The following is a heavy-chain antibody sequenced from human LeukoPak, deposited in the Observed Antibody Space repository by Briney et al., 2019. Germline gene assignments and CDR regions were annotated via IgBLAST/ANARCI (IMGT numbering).Heavy chain of an antibody. CDR3: ARDQVGGAAIEYYYYYYGMDV. V-gene: IGHV1-46*01. J-gene: IGHJ6*02. CDR1: GYTFTSYY. D-gene: IGHD2-2*01. Sequence: GASVKVSCKASGYTFTSYYMHWVRQAPGQGLEWMGIINPSGGSTSYAQKFQGRVTMTRDTSTSTVYMELSSLRSEDTAVYYCARDQVGGAAIEYYYYYYGMDVWGQGTTVTVSS. CDR2: INPSGGST.